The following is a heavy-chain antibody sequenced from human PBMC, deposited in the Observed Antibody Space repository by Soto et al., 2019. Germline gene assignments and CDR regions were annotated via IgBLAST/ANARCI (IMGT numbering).Heavy chain of an antibody. Sequence: GASVKVSCKASGYTFTGYYMHWVRQAPGQGLEWMGWINPNSGGTNYAQKLQGRVTMTRDTSISTAYMELSRLRSDDTAVYYCARDFNWNLYYYYGMDVWGQGTTVTVSS. CDR3: ARDFNWNLYYYYGMDV. CDR2: INPNSGGT. CDR1: GYTFTGYY. V-gene: IGHV1-2*02. D-gene: IGHD1-1*01. J-gene: IGHJ6*02.